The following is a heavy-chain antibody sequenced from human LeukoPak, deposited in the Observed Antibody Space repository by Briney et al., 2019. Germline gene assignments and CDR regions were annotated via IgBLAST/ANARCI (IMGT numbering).Heavy chain of an antibody. V-gene: IGHV3-7*01. Sequence: PGGSLRLSCAASGFSLTRYWMSWVRQAPGKGLEWVANMGKDGSGIHYVDSVKGRFTISRDNAKNSLYLQMNSLRADDTAVYFCERDLDYYATDQWGQGSLVTVSS. CDR1: GFSLTRYW. J-gene: IGHJ5*02. D-gene: IGHD3/OR15-3a*01. CDR3: ERDLDYYATDQ. CDR2: MGKDGSGI.